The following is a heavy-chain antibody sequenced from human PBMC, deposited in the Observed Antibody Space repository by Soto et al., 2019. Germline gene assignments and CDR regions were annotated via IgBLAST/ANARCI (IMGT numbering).Heavy chain of an antibody. V-gene: IGHV3-33*06. CDR2: IWYDGSNK. J-gene: IGHJ5*02. CDR3: AKELQGSDNWFDP. CDR1: GFTFSSCV. D-gene: IGHD4-4*01. Sequence: GGSLRLSCAASGFTFSSCVMHWVRQAPGEGLEWVAVIWYDGSNKYYADSVKGRFTISRDNSKNTLYLQMNSLRAEDTAVYYCAKELQGSDNWFDPWGQGTLVTVSS.